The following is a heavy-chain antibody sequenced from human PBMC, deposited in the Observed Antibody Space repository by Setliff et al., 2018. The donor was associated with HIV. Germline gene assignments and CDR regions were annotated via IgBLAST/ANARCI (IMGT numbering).Heavy chain of an antibody. J-gene: IGHJ4*02. CDR3: ARFIALGYYDNSGYFDY. CDR2: LNYDGVT. V-gene: IGHV4-34*01. CDR1: GGSFSGSY. D-gene: IGHD3-22*01. Sequence: PSETLSLTCAVYGGSFSGSYWSWIRQPPGKGLEWIGELNYDGVTNDNPSLKSRVAISVDTSKNQFSLKLSSVTAADTAVYYCARFIALGYYDNSGYFDYWGQGTLVTVSS.